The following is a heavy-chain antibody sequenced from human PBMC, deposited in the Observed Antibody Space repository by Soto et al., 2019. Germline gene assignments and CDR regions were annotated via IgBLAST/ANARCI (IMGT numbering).Heavy chain of an antibody. Sequence: SETLSLTCAVYGGSFSGYYWSWIRQPPGKGLEWIGEINHSGSTNYHPSLKSRVTISVDTSKNQFSLKLSSVTAADTAVYYCASRGDIVVVVAANWFDPWGQGTLVTVSS. CDR3: ASRGDIVVVVAANWFDP. CDR2: INHSGST. V-gene: IGHV4-34*01. D-gene: IGHD2-15*01. CDR1: GGSFSGYY. J-gene: IGHJ5*02.